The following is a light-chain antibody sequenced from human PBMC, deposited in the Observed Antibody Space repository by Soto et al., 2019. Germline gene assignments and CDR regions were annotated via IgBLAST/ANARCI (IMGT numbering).Light chain of an antibody. J-gene: IGKJ2*01. CDR2: GAS. V-gene: IGKV3D-15*01. CDR1: QSVSTN. Sequence: EVVVTQSPATLSVAPGESATFSCRTSQSVSTNVAWYQHRPGQPPRLLIYGASTRATGIPDRFSGSGSRTQFTLTISSLQSEDFALYYCLQYNNRPPYTFGQGTQLEIK. CDR3: LQYNNRPPYT.